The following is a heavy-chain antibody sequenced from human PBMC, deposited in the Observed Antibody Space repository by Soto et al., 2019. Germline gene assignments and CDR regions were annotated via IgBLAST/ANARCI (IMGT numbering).Heavy chain of an antibody. Sequence: SETLSLTCTVSGGSISSYYWSWIRQPAGKGLEWIGRIYTSGSTNYNPSLKSRVTMSVDTSKNQFSLKLSSVTAADTAVYYCARGLAAAGMYYFDYWGQGTLVTVSS. CDR1: GGSISSYY. D-gene: IGHD6-13*01. CDR3: ARGLAAAGMYYFDY. V-gene: IGHV4-4*07. J-gene: IGHJ4*02. CDR2: IYTSGST.